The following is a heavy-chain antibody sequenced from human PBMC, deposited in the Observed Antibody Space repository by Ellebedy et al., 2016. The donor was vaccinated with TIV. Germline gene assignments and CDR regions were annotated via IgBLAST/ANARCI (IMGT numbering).Heavy chain of an antibody. J-gene: IGHJ4*02. CDR3: ARDLDKSSGWYGGAAY. CDR2: ISGSNT. Sequence: GESLKISCAASGFTFSNYAMCWVRQAPGKGLEWVSTISGSNTYYADSVKGRFTVSRDNSMTTVYLEMNSLRAEDTALYYCARDLDKSSGWYGGAAYWGQGTQVTASS. CDR1: GFTFSNYA. D-gene: IGHD6-19*01. V-gene: IGHV3-23*01.